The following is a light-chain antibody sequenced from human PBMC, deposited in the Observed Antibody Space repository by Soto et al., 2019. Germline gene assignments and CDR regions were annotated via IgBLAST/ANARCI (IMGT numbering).Light chain of an antibody. V-gene: IGKV3-11*01. CDR1: QSIGRY. Sequence: EIVLTQSPATLSLSPGERVTLSCRASQSIGRYLAWYQHIPGQAPRLLIYDASNRATGIPARFSGSGSGTDFTLTISSLEPEDFADYYCQQRANWLNFGGGSKVEIK. CDR3: QQRANWLN. J-gene: IGKJ4*01. CDR2: DAS.